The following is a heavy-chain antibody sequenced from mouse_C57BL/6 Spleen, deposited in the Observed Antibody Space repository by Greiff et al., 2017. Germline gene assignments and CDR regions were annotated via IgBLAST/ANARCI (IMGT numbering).Heavy chain of an antibody. Sequence: QVQLQQPGAELVKPGASVKMSCKASGYTFTSYWITWVKQRPGQGLEWIGDIYPGSGSTNYNEKFKSKATLTVDTSSSTAYMQRSSLTTEDSAVYDCARAYGYYYAMDYWGQGTSVTVSS. CDR1: GYTFTSYW. D-gene: IGHD2-2*01. CDR3: ARAYGYYYAMDY. V-gene: IGHV1-55*01. J-gene: IGHJ4*01. CDR2: IYPGSGST.